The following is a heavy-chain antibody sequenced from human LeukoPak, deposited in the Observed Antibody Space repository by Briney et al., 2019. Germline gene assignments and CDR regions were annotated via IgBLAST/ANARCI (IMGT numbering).Heavy chain of an antibody. CDR1: GFTVSSNY. V-gene: IGHV3-53*01. CDR2: IYSGGST. Sequence: GGSLRLSCAASGFTVSSNYMTWVRQAPGKGLEWISLIYSGGSTYYADSVKGRFTISRDNSKNTLHLQMNSLRAEDTAVYYCAAYSSCDYWGQGTLVTVSS. CDR3: AAYSSCDY. J-gene: IGHJ4*02. D-gene: IGHD6-6*01.